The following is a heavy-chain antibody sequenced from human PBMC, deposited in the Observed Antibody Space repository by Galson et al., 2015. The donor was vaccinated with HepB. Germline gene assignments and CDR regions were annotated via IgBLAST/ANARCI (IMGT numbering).Heavy chain of an antibody. CDR2: LHYSGTT. J-gene: IGHJ4*02. CDR1: GASFGSSNYY. Sequence: ETLSLTCSVSGASFGSSNYYWGWIRQPPGKGLEWIASLHYSGTTYYNPSLKTRVIISADTSKNEFSLRMNSVTAADTAVYYCARHGFGEPLQGDPYYDYWGQGTLVTVSS. D-gene: IGHD2-21*01. V-gene: IGHV4-39*01. CDR3: ARHGFGEPLQGDPYYDY.